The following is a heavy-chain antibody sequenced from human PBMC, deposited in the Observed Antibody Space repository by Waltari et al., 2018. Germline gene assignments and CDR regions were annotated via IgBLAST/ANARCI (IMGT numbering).Heavy chain of an antibody. CDR1: GXXXXSYA. Sequence: XVXLVESGGXLVXXGGSLXXSCAXXGXXXXSYAMSXXXQXPGEGLEWVSAISGSSGXXDYADSVKGRFTISRDNSKNTXXLQXXXXXAXXTAXXXXAKIXXLXXNXFDPXGQGTL. CDR2: ISGSSGXX. V-gene: IGHV3-23*04. CDR3: AKIXXLXXNXFDP. J-gene: IGHJ5*02.